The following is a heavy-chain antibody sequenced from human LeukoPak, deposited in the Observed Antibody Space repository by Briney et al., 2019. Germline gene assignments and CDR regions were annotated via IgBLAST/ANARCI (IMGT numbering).Heavy chain of an antibody. CDR2: VDYSGNT. J-gene: IGHJ5*02. D-gene: IGHD4-17*01. CDR1: GASLNNYY. CDR3: AMQLGIYGDYNNWFDP. Sequence: SETLSLTCTVSGASLNNYYWNWVRQPPGKELEWIGNVDYSGNTRHNPSLKSRVTISLDISKNHFSLRLSSVTAADTAVYYCAMQLGIYGDYNNWFDPWGQGARVTVSS. V-gene: IGHV4-59*08.